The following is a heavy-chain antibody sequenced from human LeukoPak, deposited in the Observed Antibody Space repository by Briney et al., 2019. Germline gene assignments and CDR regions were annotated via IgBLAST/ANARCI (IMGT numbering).Heavy chain of an antibody. CDR2: ISGSGGST. Sequence: PGGSLRLSCAASGFTFSSYAMSWVRQAPGKGLEWVSAISGSGGSTYYADSVKGRFTISRDNSKNTLYLQMNSLRAEDTAVYYCAKDSSVTPYGGPLRGLGYWGQGTLVTVSS. V-gene: IGHV3-23*01. D-gene: IGHD4-23*01. J-gene: IGHJ4*02. CDR1: GFTFSSYA. CDR3: AKDSSVTPYGGPLRGLGY.